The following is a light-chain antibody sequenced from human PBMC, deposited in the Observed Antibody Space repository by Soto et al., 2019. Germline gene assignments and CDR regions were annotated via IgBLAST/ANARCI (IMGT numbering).Light chain of an antibody. J-gene: IGKJ1*01. CDR1: QSISSW. V-gene: IGKV1-5*03. Sequence: DIQMTQSPSTLSASVGDRVTTTCRASQSISSWLAWYQRKPGKAPKLLIYKASSLESGVPSRFSGSGSGTEFTLTISSLQPDDFATYYCQQYNSYSVTFGQGTKVDIK. CDR3: QQYNSYSVT. CDR2: KAS.